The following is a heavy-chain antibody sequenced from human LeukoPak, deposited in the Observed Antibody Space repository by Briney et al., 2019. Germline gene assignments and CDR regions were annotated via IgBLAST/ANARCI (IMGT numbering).Heavy chain of an antibody. CDR3: TRGHCSSTSCLFDY. CDR1: GSSISSYY. D-gene: IGHD2-2*01. CDR2: IYYSGST. Sequence: SETLSLTCTVSGSSISSYYWSWIRQPPGKGLEWIGYIYYSGSTNYNPSLKSRVTISVDTSKNQFSLKLSSVTAADTAVYYCTRGHCSSTSCLFDYWGQGTLVTVSS. V-gene: IGHV4-59*01. J-gene: IGHJ4*02.